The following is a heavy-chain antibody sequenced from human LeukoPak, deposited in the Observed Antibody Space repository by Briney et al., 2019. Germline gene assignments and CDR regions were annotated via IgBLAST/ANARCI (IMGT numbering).Heavy chain of an antibody. CDR3: AKDMMARGVVPFDY. CDR2: IRYDGSNK. D-gene: IGHD3-10*01. CDR1: GFTFSSYG. Sequence: PGGSLRLSCAASGFTFSSYGMHWVRQAPGKGLEWVAFIRYDGSNKYYADSVKGRFTISRDNSKNTLYLQMNSPRAEDTAVYYCAKDMMARGVVPFDYWGQGTLVTVSS. J-gene: IGHJ4*02. V-gene: IGHV3-30*02.